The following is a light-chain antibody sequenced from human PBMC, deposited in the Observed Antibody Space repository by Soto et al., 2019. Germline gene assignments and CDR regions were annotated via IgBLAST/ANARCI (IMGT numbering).Light chain of an antibody. V-gene: IGLV2-14*01. CDR1: KSNIGAGYD. CDR3: SSYTSSRSYV. Sequence: QSVLTQPPSVSGAPGQRVTISCTGSKSNIGAGYDVHWYQQHPGKAPKLMIYEVSNRPSGVSNRFSGSKSVNTASLTISGLQAEDEADYYCSSYTSSRSYVFGTGTKVTVL. J-gene: IGLJ1*01. CDR2: EVS.